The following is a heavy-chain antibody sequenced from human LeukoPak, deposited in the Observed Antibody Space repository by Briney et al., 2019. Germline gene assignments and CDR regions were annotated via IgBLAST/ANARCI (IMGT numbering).Heavy chain of an antibody. J-gene: IGHJ4*02. CDR2: IYYSGNT. CDR1: GFTVSSNY. CDR3: ARRERYGTGPDY. D-gene: IGHD1-14*01. V-gene: IGHV4-39*01. Sequence: GSLRLSCAASGFTVSSNYMSWIRQPPGKGLQWIGNIYYSGNTYYNPPLKSRVTISVDTFKNQFSLKLGSVTVADTAVYYCARRERYGTGPDYWGQGTLVTVSS.